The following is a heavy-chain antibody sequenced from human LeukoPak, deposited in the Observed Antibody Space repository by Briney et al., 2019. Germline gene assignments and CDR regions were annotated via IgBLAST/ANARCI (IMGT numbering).Heavy chain of an antibody. CDR1: GFIFSNYW. CDR2: IKNDGSRA. V-gene: IGHV3-74*01. J-gene: IGHJ5*02. CDR3: AKSDWFDP. Sequence: GGSLRLSCATSGFIFSNYWMSWLRQAPGKGLVWVARIKNDGSRATYAETVRGRFTISRDNARNTVYLQMNSLRVDDTAVYYCAKSDWFDPWGRGILVTVSS.